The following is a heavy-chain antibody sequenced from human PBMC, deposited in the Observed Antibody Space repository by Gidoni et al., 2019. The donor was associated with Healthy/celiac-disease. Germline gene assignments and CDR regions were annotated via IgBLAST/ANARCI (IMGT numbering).Heavy chain of an antibody. CDR2: ISGSGGST. V-gene: IGHV3-23*01. Sequence: AASGFTFSSYAMSWVRQAPGKGLEWVSAISGSGGSTYYADSVKGRFTISRDNSKNTLYLQMNSLRAEDTAVYYCAVYALGGITMVRGVIIPDYFDYWGQGTLVTVSS. J-gene: IGHJ4*02. CDR1: GFTFSSYA. D-gene: IGHD3-10*01. CDR3: AVYALGGITMVRGVIIPDYFDY.